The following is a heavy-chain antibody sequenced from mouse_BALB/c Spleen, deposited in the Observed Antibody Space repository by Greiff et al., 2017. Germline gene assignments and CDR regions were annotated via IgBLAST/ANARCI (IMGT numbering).Heavy chain of an antibody. CDR1: GYTFTDYN. D-gene: IGHD2-2*01. Sequence: VQLQQSGPELVKPGASVKISCKASGYTFTDYNMHWVKQSHGKSLEWIGYIYPYNGGTGYNQKFKSKATLTVDNSSSTAYMVLRSLTSEDSAVYYCARLYGYDDAMDYWGQGTSVTVSS. V-gene: IGHV1S29*02. CDR2: IYPYNGGT. CDR3: ARLYGYDDAMDY. J-gene: IGHJ4*01.